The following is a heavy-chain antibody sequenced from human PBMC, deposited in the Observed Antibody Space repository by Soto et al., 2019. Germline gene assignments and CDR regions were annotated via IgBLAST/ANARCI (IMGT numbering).Heavy chain of an antibody. CDR3: ARESVGDYPLLDY. CDR1: GYTFTSYA. CDR2: INAGNGNT. D-gene: IGHD4-17*01. Sequence: ASVKVSCKASGYTFTSYAMHWVRQAPGQRLEWMGWINAGNGNTKYSQKFQGRVTITRDTSASTAYMEVSSLRSDDTAVYYCARESVGDYPLLDYWGQGTLVTVSS. J-gene: IGHJ4*01. V-gene: IGHV1-3*01.